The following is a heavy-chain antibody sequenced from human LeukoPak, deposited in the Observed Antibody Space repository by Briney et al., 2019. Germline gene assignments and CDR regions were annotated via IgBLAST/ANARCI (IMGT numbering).Heavy chain of an antibody. CDR3: ARSVQVLRYFDWLQTEYFQH. J-gene: IGHJ1*01. CDR1: GGSFSGYY. D-gene: IGHD3-9*01. CDR2: INHSGST. V-gene: IGHV4-34*01. Sequence: SETLSLTCAVYGGSFSGYYWSWIRQPPGKGLEWIGEINHSGSTNYNPSLKSRVTISVDTSKNQFSLKLSSVTAADTAVYYCARSVQVLRYFDWLQTEYFQHWGQGTLVTVSS.